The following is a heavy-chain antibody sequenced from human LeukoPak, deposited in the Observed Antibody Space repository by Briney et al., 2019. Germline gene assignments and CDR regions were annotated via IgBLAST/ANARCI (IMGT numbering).Heavy chain of an antibody. V-gene: IGHV4-59*01. CDR3: ARYGRYSSSYYYYYMDV. CDR1: GGSISSYY. CDR2: IYYTGST. Sequence: SETLSLTCTVSGGSISSYYWSWIRQPPGKGLEWIGYIYYTGSTNYNPSLKSRVTISVDTSKNQFSLKLSSVTAADTAVYYCARYGRYSSSYYYYYMDVWGKGTTVTVSS. J-gene: IGHJ6*03. D-gene: IGHD6-13*01.